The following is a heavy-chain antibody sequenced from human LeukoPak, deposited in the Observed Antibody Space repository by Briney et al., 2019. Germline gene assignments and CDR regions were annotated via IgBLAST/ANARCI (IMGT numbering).Heavy chain of an antibody. CDR2: INPAGSDT. CDR3: VRWGVAADMQD. Sequence: GGSRRLSWEASGFTFSSYWMAWVRQAPGKGLEWVANINPAGSDTYYVDSVKGRFTISRDNAKKSTFLQMNSLRVEETALYYCVRWGVAADMQDWGQGTLVTVSS. V-gene: IGHV3-7*01. CDR1: GFTFSSYW. J-gene: IGHJ4*02. D-gene: IGHD2-2*01.